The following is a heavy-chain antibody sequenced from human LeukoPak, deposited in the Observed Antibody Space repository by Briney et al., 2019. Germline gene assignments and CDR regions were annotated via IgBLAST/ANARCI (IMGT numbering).Heavy chain of an antibody. J-gene: IGHJ4*02. Sequence: GGSLRLSCAASGFTFSSYSMNWVRQAPGKGLEWVSSITSSSSYVYYADSVKGRFTISRDNAKNSLYLQMNSLRAEDTAVFYCARDRGSYDWGQGTLVTVSS. CDR1: GFTFSSYS. V-gene: IGHV3-21*01. D-gene: IGHD1-26*01. CDR3: ARDRGSYD. CDR2: ITSSSSYV.